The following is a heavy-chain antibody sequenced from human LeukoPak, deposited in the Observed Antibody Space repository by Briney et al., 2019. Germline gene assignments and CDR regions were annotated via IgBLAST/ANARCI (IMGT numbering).Heavy chain of an antibody. V-gene: IGHV3-74*01. J-gene: IGHJ2*01. D-gene: IGHD4-17*01. CDR3: ARGGYGAYYFDL. CDR1: GFTFSNYW. Sequence: GGSLRLSCAAPGFTFSNYWMHWVRQAPGKGLVWVSRINSDGIRTNYADSVKGRFTISRDNAENTLYLQMNSLRAEDTAVYYCARGGYGAYYFDLWGRGTLVTVSS. CDR2: INSDGIRT.